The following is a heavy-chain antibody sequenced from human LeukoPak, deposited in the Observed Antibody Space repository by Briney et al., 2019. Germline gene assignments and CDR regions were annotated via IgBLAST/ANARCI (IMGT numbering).Heavy chain of an antibody. CDR2: IDSTSGYI. CDR3: ARDTSGSYPITYFDS. CDR1: GFTFSSDS. D-gene: IGHD3-10*01. V-gene: IGHV3-21*01. Sequence: GGTLSLSCVASGFTFSSDSMNWVRKAPGKGMEWVSYIDSTSGYIYYADSVKGRFTISRDNAKNSLYLQMNSLSAEDTAVYYCARDTSGSYPITYFDSWGQGALVTVSS. J-gene: IGHJ4*02.